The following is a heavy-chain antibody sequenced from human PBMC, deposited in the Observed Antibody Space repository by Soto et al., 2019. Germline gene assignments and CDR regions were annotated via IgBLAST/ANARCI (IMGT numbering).Heavy chain of an antibody. V-gene: IGHV4-30-2*01. D-gene: IGHD5-18*01. CDR3: ASQLDTAMVFDY. Sequence: PSETLSLTCAVSGGSISSGGYSWSWIRQPPGKGLEWIGYIYHSGSTYYNPSLKSRVTISVDRSKNQFSLKLSSVTAADTAVYYCASQLDTAMVFDYWGQGTLVTVSS. CDR1: GGSISSGGYS. J-gene: IGHJ4*02. CDR2: IYHSGST.